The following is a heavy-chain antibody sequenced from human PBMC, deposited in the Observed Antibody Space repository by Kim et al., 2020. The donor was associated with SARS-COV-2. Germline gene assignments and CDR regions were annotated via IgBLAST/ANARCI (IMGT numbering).Heavy chain of an antibody. Sequence: SETLSLTCTVSGGSISSSHYYWDWIRQPPGKGLEWIGSIYYSGSLYYNPSLESRVIISVDTSKKQISLKLSSVTAADTAVYYCARRVYGSGYNLDVWGPGTTVTVSS. CDR3: ARRVYGSGYNLDV. CDR1: GGSISSSHYY. J-gene: IGHJ6*02. CDR2: IYYSGSL. D-gene: IGHD3-10*01. V-gene: IGHV4-39*01.